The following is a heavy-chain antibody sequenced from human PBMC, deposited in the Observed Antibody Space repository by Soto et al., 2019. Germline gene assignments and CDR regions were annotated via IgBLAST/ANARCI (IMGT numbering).Heavy chain of an antibody. D-gene: IGHD3-3*01. V-gene: IGHV3-7*01. Sequence: LSCAASGFTFSSYWMSWVRQAPGKGLEWVANIKQDGSEKYYVDSVTGRFTISRDNAKNSLYMQMNSLRAEDTAVYYCARESGTIFGVVDNDYWGQGTLVTSPQ. CDR1: GFTFSSYW. J-gene: IGHJ4*02. CDR3: ARESGTIFGVVDNDY. CDR2: IKQDGSEK.